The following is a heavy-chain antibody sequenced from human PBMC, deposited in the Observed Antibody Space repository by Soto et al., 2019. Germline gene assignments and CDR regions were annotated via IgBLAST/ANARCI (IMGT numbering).Heavy chain of an antibody. CDR2: IYYGGNT. J-gene: IGHJ4*02. V-gene: IGHV4-39*02. CDR1: GGSISSGGYS. CDR3: AREGGGYCSGGSCQVDY. D-gene: IGHD2-15*01. Sequence: PSETLSLTCTVSGGSISSGGYSWAWIRQPPGKGLEWIGTIYYGGNTYYNPSLKSRVTISVDTSKNQFSLELSSVTAADTAVYYCAREGGGYCSGGSCQVDYWGQGTLVTVSS.